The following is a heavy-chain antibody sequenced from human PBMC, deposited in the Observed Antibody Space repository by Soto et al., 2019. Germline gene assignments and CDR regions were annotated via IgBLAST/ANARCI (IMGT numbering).Heavy chain of an antibody. CDR2: ITHSGST. CDR3: ASGRNEYYDFWSGYRPVYYLDH. D-gene: IGHD3-3*01. V-gene: IGHV4-34*01. CDR1: GGSFSNYY. Sequence: SETLSLTCAVYGGSFSNYYWSWVRQPPGKGLEWIGEITHSGSTNYNPSLKSRVTMSVDTSKNQFSLSLSSVTAADTAVYYCASGRNEYYDFWSGYRPVYYLDHWGQGTPVTVSS. J-gene: IGHJ4*02.